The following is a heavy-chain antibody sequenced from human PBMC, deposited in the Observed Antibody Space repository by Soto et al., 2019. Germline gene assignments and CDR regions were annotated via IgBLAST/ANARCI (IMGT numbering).Heavy chain of an antibody. Sequence: GGSLRLSCAASGFTVSAKYMHLVRQAPGKGLEWVSLTYTGGNTYYATSVRGRFTVSRDISKNTLYLQMNSLSAEDTAVYYCAREGYPYGFDYWGQGSLVTVSS. J-gene: IGHJ4*02. V-gene: IGHV3-53*01. CDR1: GFTVSAKY. CDR3: AREGYPYGFDY. D-gene: IGHD3-10*01. CDR2: TYTGGNT.